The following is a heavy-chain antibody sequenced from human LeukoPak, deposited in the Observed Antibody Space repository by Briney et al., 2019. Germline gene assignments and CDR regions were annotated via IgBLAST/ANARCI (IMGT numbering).Heavy chain of an antibody. CDR3: ARDHSESGSYPNP. CDR1: GFTFSSYG. V-gene: IGHV3-30*02. J-gene: IGHJ5*02. Sequence: GGSLRLSCAASGFTFSSYGMHWVRQAPGKGLEWVAFIRYDGSNKYYADSVKGRFTISRDNSKNTLYLQMNSLRAEDTAVYYCARDHSESGSYPNPWGQGTLVTVSS. CDR2: IRYDGSNK. D-gene: IGHD3-10*01.